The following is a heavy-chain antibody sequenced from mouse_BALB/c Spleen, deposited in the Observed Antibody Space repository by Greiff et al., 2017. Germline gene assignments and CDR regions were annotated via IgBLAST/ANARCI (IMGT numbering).Heavy chain of an antibody. CDR3: ARYDGAWFAY. V-gene: IGHV7-3*02. CDR2: IRNKANGYTT. D-gene: IGHD2-14*01. Sequence: EVQLVESGGGLVQPGGSLRLSCATSGFTFTDYYMSWVRQPPGKALEWLGFIRNKANGYTTEYSASVKGRFTISRDNSQSILYLQMNTLRAEDSATYYCARYDGAWFAYWGQGTLVTVSA. CDR1: GFTFTDYY. J-gene: IGHJ3*01.